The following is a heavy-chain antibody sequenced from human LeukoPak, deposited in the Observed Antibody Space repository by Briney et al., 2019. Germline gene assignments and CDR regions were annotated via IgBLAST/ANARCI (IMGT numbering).Heavy chain of an antibody. CDR3: ARGGGGGAYNWNDAAVDFDY. D-gene: IGHD1-20*01. V-gene: IGHV4-34*01. Sequence: SETLSLTCAVYGGSFSGYYWSWIRQPPGKGLEWIGEINHSGSTNYNPSLKSRVTISVDTSKNQFSLKLSSVTAADTAVYYCARGGGGGAYNWNDAAVDFDYWGQGTLVTVSS. J-gene: IGHJ4*02. CDR1: GGSFSGYY. CDR2: INHSGST.